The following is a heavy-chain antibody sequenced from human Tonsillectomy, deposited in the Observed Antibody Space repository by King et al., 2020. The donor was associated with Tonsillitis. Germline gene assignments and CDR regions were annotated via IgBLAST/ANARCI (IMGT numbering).Heavy chain of an antibody. CDR3: AKGGEAVAVWFDP. V-gene: IGHV3-23*04. CDR1: GFTFSNYA. D-gene: IGHD6-19*01. Sequence: VQLVESGGGLVQPGGSLRLSCAASGFTFSNYAMSWVRQAPGKGLEWVSTISGSGSNTYYADSVKGRLTISRDNSKNTQYLQMNSLRAEDTAVYYCAKGGEAVAVWFDPWGQGTLVTVSS. CDR2: ISGSGSNT. J-gene: IGHJ5*02.